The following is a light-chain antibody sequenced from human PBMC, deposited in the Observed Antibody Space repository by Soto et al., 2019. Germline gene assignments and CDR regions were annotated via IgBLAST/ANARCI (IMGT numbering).Light chain of an antibody. CDR1: QTVSRY. Sequence: VLTQSPATLSLSPGERATLSCRASQTVSRYLAWYQQKPGQAPRLLIYYASNRAAGIPARFSGSGSGTDFTLTISSLEPEDFAVYYCQHRSTWPLLTFGRGTKVEI. CDR3: QHRSTWPLLT. CDR2: YAS. V-gene: IGKV3-11*01. J-gene: IGKJ4*01.